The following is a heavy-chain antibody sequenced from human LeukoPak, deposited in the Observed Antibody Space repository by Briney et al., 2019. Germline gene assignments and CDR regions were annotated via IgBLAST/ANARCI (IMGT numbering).Heavy chain of an antibody. CDR3: AKVGLSGYDVPYYFDY. D-gene: IGHD5-12*01. Sequence: GGSLRLSCAASGFTFSSYAMSWVRQAPGKGLEWVSAISGSGGSTYYADSVKGRFTIPRDNSKNTLYLQMNSLRAEDTAVYYCAKVGLSGYDVPYYFDYWGQGTLVTVSS. V-gene: IGHV3-23*01. CDR1: GFTFSSYA. CDR2: ISGSGGST. J-gene: IGHJ4*02.